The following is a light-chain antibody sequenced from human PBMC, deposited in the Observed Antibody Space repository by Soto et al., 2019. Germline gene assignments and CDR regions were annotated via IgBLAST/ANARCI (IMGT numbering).Light chain of an antibody. CDR2: DAP. CDR3: QQYNSYSEWT. CDR1: QSISSW. J-gene: IGKJ1*01. Sequence: IQMTQAPSHLSATLRDKITTTCRASQSISSWLAWYQQKPGKAPKLLIYDAPSLESGVPSRFSGSGSGTEFTLTISSLQPDDFATYYCQQYNSYSEWTFGQGTKVDI. V-gene: IGKV1-5*01.